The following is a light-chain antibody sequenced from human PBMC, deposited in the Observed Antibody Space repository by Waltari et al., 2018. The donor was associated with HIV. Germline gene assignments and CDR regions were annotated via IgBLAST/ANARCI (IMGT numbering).Light chain of an antibody. CDR2: STT. CDR1: QTIGDY. J-gene: IGKJ3*01. CDR3: EQIYTFPLFT. Sequence: DIQLTQSPSPLSAFLGDRVTIPCRASQTIGDYVNWYQQKPGEPPKLLIYSTTSLQPGVPSRFSGSGSGTDFALTISSLQSEDFATYYCEQIYTFPLFTFGPGTKVDIK. V-gene: IGKV1-39*01.